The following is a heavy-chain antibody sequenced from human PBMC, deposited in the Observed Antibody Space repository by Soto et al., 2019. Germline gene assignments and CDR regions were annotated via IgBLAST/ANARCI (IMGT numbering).Heavy chain of an antibody. V-gene: IGHV1-18*01. CDR2: ISAYNGNT. CDR3: ARGGDSSGYYPYYYYGMDV. J-gene: IGHJ6*02. D-gene: IGHD3-22*01. CDR1: GYTFTSYG. Sequence: ASVKVSCKASGYTFTSYGISWVRQAPGQGLEWMGWISAYNGNTNYAQKLQGRVTMTTDTSTSTAYMELRSLRSDDTAVYYCARGGDSSGYYPYYYYGMDVWGQGTTVTVS.